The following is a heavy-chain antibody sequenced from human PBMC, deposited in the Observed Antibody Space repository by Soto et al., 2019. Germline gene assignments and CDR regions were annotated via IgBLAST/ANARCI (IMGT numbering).Heavy chain of an antibody. D-gene: IGHD1-26*01. CDR3: ARGWGATRDYYGMDV. J-gene: IGHJ6*02. V-gene: IGHV1-46*03. Sequence: ASVKVSCKASGYTFTSYYMHWVRQAPGQGLEWMGIINPSGGSTSYAQKFQGRVTMTRDTSTSTVYMELSGLRSEDTAVYYCARGWGATRDYYGMDVWGQGTTVNVSS. CDR2: INPSGGST. CDR1: GYTFTSYY.